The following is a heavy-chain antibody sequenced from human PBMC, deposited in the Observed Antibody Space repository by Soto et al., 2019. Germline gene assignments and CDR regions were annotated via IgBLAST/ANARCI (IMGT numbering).Heavy chain of an antibody. J-gene: IGHJ4*02. CDR3: AREDAERATRFLDY. CDR1: GYTFSVYY. Sequence: VSVNLYCKTAGYTFSVYYIHWVRQAPGQGLEWMGWTSPSSLATNYAQRFQGRVTMSRDRATSTVYMELSRLRSEDTAVYYCAREDAERATRFLDYWGQGTVV. D-gene: IGHD2-21*01. V-gene: IGHV1-2*02. CDR2: TSPSSLAT.